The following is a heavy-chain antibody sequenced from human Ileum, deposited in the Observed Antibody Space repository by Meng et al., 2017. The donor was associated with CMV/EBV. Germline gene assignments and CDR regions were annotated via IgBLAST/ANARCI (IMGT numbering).Heavy chain of an antibody. J-gene: IGHJ4*02. D-gene: IGHD4-17*01. CDR3: ARGATVTPSFDY. Sequence: GGSLRLSCAASGFTFSKYWMHWVRQAPGKGLEWVSVIYSGGSTYYADSVKGRFTISRDNSKNTLYLQMSSLRAEDTAVYYCARGATVTPSFDYWGQGTLVTVSS. V-gene: IGHV3-53*01. CDR1: GFTFSKYW. CDR2: IYSGGST.